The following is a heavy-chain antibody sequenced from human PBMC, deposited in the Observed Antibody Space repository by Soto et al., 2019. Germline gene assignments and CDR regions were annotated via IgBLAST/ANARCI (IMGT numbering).Heavy chain of an antibody. Sequence: GASVKVSCKASGNSFTSYYIHWVRQAPGQRLEWMGIMNPSGGKTTYAQKFQGRVSMTRDTSTSTTSTVYMELNSLRSEDTAVYYCARDDDYSWGSYRYGTRSYYGLDVWGQGTTVTVSS. CDR2: MNPSGGKT. CDR1: GNSFTSYY. J-gene: IGHJ6*02. D-gene: IGHD3-16*02. CDR3: ARDDDYSWGSYRYGTRSYYGLDV. V-gene: IGHV1-46*01.